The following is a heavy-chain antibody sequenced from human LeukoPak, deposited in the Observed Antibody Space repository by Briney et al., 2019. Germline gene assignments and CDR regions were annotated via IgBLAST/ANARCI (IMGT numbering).Heavy chain of an antibody. Sequence: SSETLSLTCAVYGGSFSGYYWSWIRQPPGKGLEWIGEINHSGSTNYNPSLKSRVTISVDTSKNQFSLKLSSVTAADTAVYYCARQPRLDFDYWGQGTLVTVSS. CDR1: GGSFSGYY. D-gene: IGHD3-9*01. CDR2: INHSGST. CDR3: ARQPRLDFDY. J-gene: IGHJ4*02. V-gene: IGHV4-34*01.